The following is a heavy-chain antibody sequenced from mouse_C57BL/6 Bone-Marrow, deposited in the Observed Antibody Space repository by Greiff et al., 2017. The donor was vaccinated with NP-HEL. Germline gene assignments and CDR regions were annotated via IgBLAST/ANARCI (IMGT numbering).Heavy chain of an antibody. CDR3: ARHYYSLDY. V-gene: IGHV5-6*01. D-gene: IGHD2-12*01. J-gene: IGHJ2*01. Sequence: EVKLVESGGDLVKPGGSLKLSCAASGFTFSSYGMSWVRQTPDKRLEWVATISSGGSYTYYPDSVKGRFTISRDNAKNTLYLQMSSLKSEDTAMYYCARHYYSLDYWGQGTTLTVSS. CDR2: ISSGGSYT. CDR1: GFTFSSYG.